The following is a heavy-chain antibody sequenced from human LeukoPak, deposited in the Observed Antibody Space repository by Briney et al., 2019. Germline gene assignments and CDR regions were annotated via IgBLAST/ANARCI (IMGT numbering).Heavy chain of an antibody. V-gene: IGHV1-46*01. D-gene: IGHD4/OR15-4a*01. J-gene: IGHJ3*02. CDR2: INPSGGST. CDR3: ARDRHDSGGAFDI. CDR1: GYTFTIYY. Sequence: ASVKVSFKASGYTFTIYYMHWVRQAPGQGLEWMGIINPSGGSTSYAQKFQGRVTMTRDTSTSTVYMEVSSLRSEDTAVYYCARDRHDSGGAFDIWGQGTMVTVSS.